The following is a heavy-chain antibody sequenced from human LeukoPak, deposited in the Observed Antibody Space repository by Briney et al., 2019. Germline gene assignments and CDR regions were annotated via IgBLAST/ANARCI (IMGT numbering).Heavy chain of an antibody. CDR3: ARAQYYGEGEDP. CDR2: ISSSGSTI. Sequence: GGSLRLSCAASGFTFSSYEMNWVRQAPGKGLEWVSYISSSGSTIYYADSVKGRFTISRDNAKNSLYLQMNSLRAEDTAVYYCARAQYYGEGEDPWGQGTLVTVSP. V-gene: IGHV3-48*03. D-gene: IGHD2/OR15-2a*01. J-gene: IGHJ5*02. CDR1: GFTFSSYE.